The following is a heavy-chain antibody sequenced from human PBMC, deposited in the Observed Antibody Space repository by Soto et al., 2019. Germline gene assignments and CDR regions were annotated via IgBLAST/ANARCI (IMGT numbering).Heavy chain of an antibody. J-gene: IGHJ4*02. CDR3: ARGDIVVVTAMGYFDY. CDR2: IYYSGST. CDR1: GGSVSSGSYY. V-gene: IGHV4-61*01. D-gene: IGHD2-21*02. Sequence: QVQLQESGPGLVKPSETLSLTCTVSGGSVSSGSYYWSWIRQPPGKGLEWIGYIYYSGSTNYNPSLKRRVTISVDTSKNQFSLKLSSVTAADTAVYYCARGDIVVVTAMGYFDYWGQGTLVTVSS.